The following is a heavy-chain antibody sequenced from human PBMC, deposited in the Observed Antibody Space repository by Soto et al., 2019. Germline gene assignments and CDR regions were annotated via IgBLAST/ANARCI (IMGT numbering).Heavy chain of an antibody. CDR3: TKYDFWSGYPPDV. D-gene: IGHD3-3*01. Sequence: GGSLRLSCAASGFTFSGSAMHWVRQASGKGLEWVGRIRSKANSYATAYAASVKGRFTISRDDSKNTAYLQMNGLKTEDTAVYYCTKYDFWSGYPPDVWGKGTTVTVSS. V-gene: IGHV3-73*01. J-gene: IGHJ6*04. CDR1: GFTFSGSA. CDR2: IRSKANSYAT.